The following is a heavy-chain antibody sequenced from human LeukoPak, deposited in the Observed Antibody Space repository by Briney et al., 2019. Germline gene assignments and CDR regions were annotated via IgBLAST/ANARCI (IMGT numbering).Heavy chain of an antibody. CDR1: GYTFTSYG. Sequence: ASVKVSCKAAGYTFTSYGISGVRQAPGQGLEWMGWISGNNGNTNYAQKLQGRVTMTTDTSTSTAYMELRSLRSDDTAVYYCARGRAAGTFWLDYWGQGTLVTVSS. V-gene: IGHV1-18*01. CDR2: ISGNNGNT. D-gene: IGHD6-13*01. J-gene: IGHJ4*02. CDR3: ARGRAAGTFWLDY.